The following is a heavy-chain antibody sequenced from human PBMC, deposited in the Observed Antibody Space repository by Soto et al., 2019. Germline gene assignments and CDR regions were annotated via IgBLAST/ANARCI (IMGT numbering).Heavy chain of an antibody. Sequence: GGSLSLSCAASGFTFDDSAMHWVRQAPGKGLEWVSGISWNSGSIGYADSVKGRFTISSDNAKNSLYLQMNSLRAEDTALYYCAKEYCGRAKSGLFDYWGQGTLVTVSS. CDR3: AKEYCGRAKSGLFDY. D-gene: IGHD2-21*01. V-gene: IGHV3-9*01. J-gene: IGHJ4*02. CDR1: GFTFDDSA. CDR2: ISWNSGSI.